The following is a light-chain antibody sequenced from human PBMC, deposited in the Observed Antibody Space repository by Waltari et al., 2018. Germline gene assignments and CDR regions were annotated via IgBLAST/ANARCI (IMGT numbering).Light chain of an antibody. CDR2: WAS. Sequence: DIVMTQSPDSLAVSLGERATINCKSSQSVLYSSNNKNYLAWYQQKPGQPPKLLIYWASTRESGVLDRFSGSGSGTDFTLTISSLQAEDVAVYYCQQYYSTPPRTFGQGTKVEIK. CDR3: QQYYSTPPRT. V-gene: IGKV4-1*01. J-gene: IGKJ1*01. CDR1: QSVLYSSNNKNY.